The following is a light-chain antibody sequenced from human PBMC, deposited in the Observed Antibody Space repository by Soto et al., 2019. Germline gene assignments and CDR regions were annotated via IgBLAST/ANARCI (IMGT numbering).Light chain of an antibody. V-gene: IGLV2-14*03. CDR3: SSYTSSFKLAV. Sequence: QSALTQPASVSGPPGQSITIFCTGTSSDVGGYNYVSWYQQHPGSAPKLMIYDVSSRPSGVSNRFSGSKSGNTASLTISGLQAEDEADYYCSSYTSSFKLAVFGSGTKVTVL. CDR2: DVS. CDR1: SSDVGGYNY. J-gene: IGLJ1*01.